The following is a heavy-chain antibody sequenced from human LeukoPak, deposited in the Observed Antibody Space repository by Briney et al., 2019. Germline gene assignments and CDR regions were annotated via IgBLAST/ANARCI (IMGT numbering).Heavy chain of an antibody. V-gene: IGHV3-30-3*01. D-gene: IGHD6-25*01. CDR3: AKAPLRGGPRSWFDP. CDR2: ISYDGSNK. Sequence: GGSLRLSCAASGFTFSSYAMHWVREAPGKGLEWVAVISYDGSNKYYADSVKGRFTISRDNSKNTLYLQMNSLRAEDTAVYYCAKAPLRGGPRSWFDPWGQGTLVTVSS. CDR1: GFTFSSYA. J-gene: IGHJ5*02.